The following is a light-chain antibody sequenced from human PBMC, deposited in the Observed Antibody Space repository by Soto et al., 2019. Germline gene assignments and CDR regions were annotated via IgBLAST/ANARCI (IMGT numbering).Light chain of an antibody. CDR2: DAS. J-gene: IGKJ5*01. CDR3: QQRSSWPT. V-gene: IGKV3-11*01. Sequence: EIVLTQSPATLSLSPGERATLSCRASQSVSIYLAWYQHKPGQAPRLLIYDASNRATGIPARFSGSGSGTDFTLTISSLEPEDFAVYYCQQRSSWPTFGQGTRLEI. CDR1: QSVSIY.